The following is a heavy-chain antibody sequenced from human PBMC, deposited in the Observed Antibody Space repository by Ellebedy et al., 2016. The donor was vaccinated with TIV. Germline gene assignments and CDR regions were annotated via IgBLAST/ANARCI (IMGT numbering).Heavy chain of an antibody. V-gene: IGHV4-31*03. J-gene: IGHJ2*01. Sequence: SETLSLTXTVSGGSVSSGSYYWSWIRQPPGKGLEWIGYIYYSGNTYYNPSLKSRVTISVDTSKNQFSLKLSSVTAADTAVFYCARALMTTVTLGYFDLWGRGTLVTVSS. CDR3: ARALMTTVTLGYFDL. D-gene: IGHD4-17*01. CDR1: GGSVSSGSYY. CDR2: IYYSGNT.